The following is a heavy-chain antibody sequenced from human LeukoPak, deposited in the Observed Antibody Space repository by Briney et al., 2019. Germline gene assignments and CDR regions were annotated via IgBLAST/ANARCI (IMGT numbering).Heavy chain of an antibody. CDR1: GGTFSSYA. Sequence: ASVKVSCKASGGTFSSYAISWVRQAPGQGLEWMGWISAYNGNTNYAQKLQGRVTMTTDTSTSTAYMELRSLRSDDTAVYYCARQSRLNWNDDYWGQGTLVTVSS. CDR3: ARQSRLNWNDDY. J-gene: IGHJ4*02. CDR2: ISAYNGNT. V-gene: IGHV1-18*01. D-gene: IGHD1-20*01.